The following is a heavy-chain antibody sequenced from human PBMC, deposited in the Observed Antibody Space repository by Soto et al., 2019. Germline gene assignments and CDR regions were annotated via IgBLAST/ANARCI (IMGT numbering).Heavy chain of an antibody. Sequence: EVQLLESGGGLVQPGGSLRLSCAASGFTISNNAMNWVRQAPRKGLEWVSTIYSSGGGGGTRYADSVKGRFTISRDNSKNTLYLPRNRLRAADTAMYYCARDVSSYSFSWGQGTLVTVSS. CDR3: ARDVSSYSFS. V-gene: IGHV3-23*01. J-gene: IGHJ5*02. CDR1: GFTISNNA. CDR2: IYSSGGGGGT. D-gene: IGHD3-22*01.